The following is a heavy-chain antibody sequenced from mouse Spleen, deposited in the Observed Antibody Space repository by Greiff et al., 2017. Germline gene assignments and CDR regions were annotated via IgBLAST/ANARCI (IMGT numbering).Heavy chain of an antibody. Sequence: VQLQQSGPELVKPGASVKMSCKASGYTFTDYNMHWVKQSHGKSLEWIGYINPNNGGTSYNQKFKGKATLTVNKSSSTAYMELRSLTSEDSAVYYCARDRWLLRYFDVWGAGTTVTVSS. D-gene: IGHD2-3*01. CDR3: ARDRWLLRYFDV. CDR2: INPNNGGT. CDR1: GYTFTDYN. J-gene: IGHJ1*01. V-gene: IGHV1-22*01.